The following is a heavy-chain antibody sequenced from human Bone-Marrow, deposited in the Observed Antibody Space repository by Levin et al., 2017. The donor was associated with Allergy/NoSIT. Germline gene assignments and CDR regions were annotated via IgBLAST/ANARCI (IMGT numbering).Heavy chain of an antibody. J-gene: IGHJ4*02. CDR1: GFTFSSST. D-gene: IGHD6-13*01. CDR2: ISDTGRNV. Sequence: GSLRLSCAASGFTFSSSTMNWVRQAPGEGLEWVSSISDTGRNVHYADSVKGRFTISRDNAKNSLFLQMNSLRAEDTAVYYCVRGDSRDYWGQGTLVTVSS. CDR3: VRGDSRDY. V-gene: IGHV3-21*01.